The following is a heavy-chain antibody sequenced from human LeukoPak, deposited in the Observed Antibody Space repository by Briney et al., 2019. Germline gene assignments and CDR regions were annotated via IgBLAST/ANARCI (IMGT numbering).Heavy chain of an antibody. V-gene: IGHV4-39*01. J-gene: IGHJ4*02. CDR3: ARHMSYGSGSYYKGSVYYFDY. Sequence: PSETLSLTCAVYGGSFSSYYWGWIRQPPGKGLEWIGSIYYSGSTYYNPPLKSRVTISVDTSKNQFSLKLSSVTAADTAVYYCARHMSYGSGSYYKGSVYYFDYWGQGTLVTVSS. CDR2: IYYSGST. CDR1: GGSFSSYY. D-gene: IGHD3-10*01.